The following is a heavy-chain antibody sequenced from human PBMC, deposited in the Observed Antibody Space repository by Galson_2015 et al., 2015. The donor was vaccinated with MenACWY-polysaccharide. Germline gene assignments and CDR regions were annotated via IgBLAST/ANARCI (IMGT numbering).Heavy chain of an antibody. CDR2: LSGSGGSS. Sequence: SLRLSCAASGFTFSNYAMNWVRQAPGKGLEWVSALSGSGGSSYYADSVKGRFTISRDNSKNTLHLQMNSLRAEDTAVYYCAKGEGYYYDSSGYYYWGQG. J-gene: IGHJ4*02. D-gene: IGHD3-22*01. CDR1: GFTFSNYA. CDR3: AKGEGYYYDSSGYYY. V-gene: IGHV3-23*01.